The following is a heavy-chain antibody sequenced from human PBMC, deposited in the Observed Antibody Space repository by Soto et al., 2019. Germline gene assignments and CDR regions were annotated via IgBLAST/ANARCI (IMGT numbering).Heavy chain of an antibody. CDR2: INPFDGSR. D-gene: IGHD3-10*01. CDR1: RYIFTSYY. Sequence: ASVKVSCKAXRYIFTSYYIHLLRQSPGQGLEWMGWINPFDGSRMFAQSFQGRVTMTRDTSTSTVYMEVSSLRSEDTAVYYCSRVDPGETSPFDNWGQGTLVTVSS. J-gene: IGHJ4*02. V-gene: IGHV1-46*03. CDR3: SRVDPGETSPFDN.